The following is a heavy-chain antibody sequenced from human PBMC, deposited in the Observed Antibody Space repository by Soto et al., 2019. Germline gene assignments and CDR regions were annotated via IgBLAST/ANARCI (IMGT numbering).Heavy chain of an antibody. CDR2: ISYDGSNK. D-gene: IGHD3-16*01. Sequence: CLRLSCAASGCTFRNYGKYWVRQAPGKGLEWVAVISYDGSNKYYADSVKGRFTISRDNSKNTLYLQMNCLRSDDTAVYYCAKGDFYMDVFGKGTPVTVS. V-gene: IGHV3-30*18. J-gene: IGHJ6*03. CDR3: AKGDFYMDV. CDR1: GCTFRNYG.